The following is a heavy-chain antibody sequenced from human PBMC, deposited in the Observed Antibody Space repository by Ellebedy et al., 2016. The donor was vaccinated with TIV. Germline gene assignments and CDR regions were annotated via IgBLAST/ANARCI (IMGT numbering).Heavy chain of an antibody. Sequence: ASVKVSXKASGYTFTGYYMHWVRQAPGQGLEWMGWINPNSGGTNYAQKFQGRVTMTRDTSISTAYMELSRLRSDDTAVYYCARDPYRLAAADLLYNWFDPWGQGTLVTVSS. D-gene: IGHD6-13*01. CDR2: INPNSGGT. CDR1: GYTFTGYY. J-gene: IGHJ5*02. V-gene: IGHV1-2*02. CDR3: ARDPYRLAAADLLYNWFDP.